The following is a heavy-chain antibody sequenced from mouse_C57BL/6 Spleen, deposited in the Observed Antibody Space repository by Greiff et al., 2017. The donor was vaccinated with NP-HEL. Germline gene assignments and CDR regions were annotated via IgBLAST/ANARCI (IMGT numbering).Heavy chain of an antibody. D-gene: IGHD1-1*02. CDR1: GYTFTSYW. V-gene: IGHV1-69*01. J-gene: IGHJ2*01. CDR3: ARGGLWSR. CDR2: IDPSDSYT. Sequence: QVQLQQPGAELVMPGASVKLSCKASGYTFTSYWMHWVKQRPGQGLEWIGEIDPSDSYTNYNQKFKGKSTLTVDKSSSTAYMQLSSLASEDSAVYYCARGGLWSRWGQGTTLT.